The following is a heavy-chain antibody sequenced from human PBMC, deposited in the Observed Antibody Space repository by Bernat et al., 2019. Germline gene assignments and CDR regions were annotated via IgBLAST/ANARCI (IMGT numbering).Heavy chain of an antibody. Sequence: EVQLVESGGGLVQPGGSLRLSCAASGFTFSTYAMSWVRQAPGKGLEWVSAISGSGGSTYYADSVKGRFTIARDNSKNTLHLQMNSLRAEDTAVYYCVKEMISWGTFDYGGQGTLVTVPS. CDR3: VKEMISWGTFDY. V-gene: IGHV3-23*04. CDR2: ISGSGGST. CDR1: GFTFSTYA. J-gene: IGHJ4*02. D-gene: IGHD3-16*01.